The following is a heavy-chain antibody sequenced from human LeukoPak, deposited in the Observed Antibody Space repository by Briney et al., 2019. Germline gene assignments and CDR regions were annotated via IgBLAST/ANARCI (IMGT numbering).Heavy chain of an antibody. CDR2: INPSGGST. V-gene: IGHV1-46*01. J-gene: IGHJ4*02. CDR3: ARGAEVLYGSGSYYPHTFDY. CDR1: GYTFTSYG. Sequence: GASVKVSCKASGYTFTSYGISWVRQAPGQGLEWMGIINPSGGSTSYAQKFQGRVTMTRDTSTSTVYMELSSLRSEDTAVYYCARGAEVLYGSGSYYPHTFDYWGQGTLVTVSS. D-gene: IGHD3-10*01.